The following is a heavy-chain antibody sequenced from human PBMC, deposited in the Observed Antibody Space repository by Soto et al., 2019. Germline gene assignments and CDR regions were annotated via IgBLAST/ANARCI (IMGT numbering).Heavy chain of an antibody. J-gene: IGHJ5*02. CDR2: ISGTGVNT. Sequence: GSLGLPCQASGFIFSSYAITWVRQAPGKGLEWVSTISGTGVNTYYADSVKGRFTVSRDNSKNTVWLQMNSLRAADSSVYYCAKDSVHNLYRTSSLEDCFGPWGQGTLVTVYS. D-gene: IGHD6-6*01. CDR3: AKDSVHNLYRTSSLEDCFGP. V-gene: IGHV3-23*01. CDR1: GFIFSSYA.